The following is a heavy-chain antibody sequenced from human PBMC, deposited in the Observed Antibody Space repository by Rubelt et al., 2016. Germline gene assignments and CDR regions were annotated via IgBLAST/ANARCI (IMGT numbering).Heavy chain of an antibody. Sequence: VQLLDSGGGLVQPGGSLRLSCAASGFTFSSYAMSWVRQAPGTGLEWVSATSGSGAGTYYADSVKGRFTISRDNSKSTLYLQMNSLTAEDTALYYCAKTRSSAWKPHYYGVDVWGLGTMVTVSS. CDR3: AKTRSSAWKPHYYGVDV. J-gene: IGHJ6*02. CDR1: GFTFSSYA. V-gene: IGHV3-23*01. D-gene: IGHD3-22*01. CDR2: TSGSGAGT.